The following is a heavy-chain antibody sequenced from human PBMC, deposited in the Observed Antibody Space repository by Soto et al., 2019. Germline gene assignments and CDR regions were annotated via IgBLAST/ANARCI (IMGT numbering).Heavy chain of an antibody. J-gene: IGHJ1*01. Sequence: SETLSLTCPFSGCSISRGGFYWSWIRQQPGKGLEWIGYIYYSGSTYYNPSLKSRVTISVDTSKNQFSLKLSSVTAADTAVYYCASPPYPCSGGSCYSNIPEYFQHWGQGTLVTVSS. CDR3: ASPPYPCSGGSCYSNIPEYFQH. CDR1: GCSISRGGFY. V-gene: IGHV4-31*03. D-gene: IGHD2-15*01. CDR2: IYYSGST.